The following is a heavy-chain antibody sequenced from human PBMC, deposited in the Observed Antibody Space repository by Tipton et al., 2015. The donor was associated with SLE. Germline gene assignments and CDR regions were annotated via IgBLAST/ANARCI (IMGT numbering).Heavy chain of an antibody. V-gene: IGHV4-34*01. CDR1: GGSFSAYY. CDR3: SRGTRRWALLYFDL. CDR2: INHSGST. Sequence: LRLSCAVYGGSFSAYYWSWIRQPPGKGLEWIGEINHSGSTTYNPSLKSRVTMSIHTSKNQFSLKLSSVTAADTAVYYCSRGTRRWALLYFDLWGRGTLVTVSS. D-gene: IGHD4-23*01. J-gene: IGHJ2*01.